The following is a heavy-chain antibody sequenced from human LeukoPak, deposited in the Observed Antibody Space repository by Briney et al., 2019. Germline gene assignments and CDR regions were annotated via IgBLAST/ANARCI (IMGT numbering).Heavy chain of an antibody. CDR2: INTGNGNT. CDR3: ARVPLHDATGHYCPH. Sequence: ASVKVSCKTSGYIFSNYGMHWVRQAPRQSPEWMGWINTGNGNTESSQKFQDRVTLTRDTSASTAYMELNSLNSEDTAVYYCARVPLHDATGHYCPHWGQGTLVTVSS. V-gene: IGHV1-3*04. CDR1: GYIFSNYG. D-gene: IGHD2-15*01. J-gene: IGHJ1*01.